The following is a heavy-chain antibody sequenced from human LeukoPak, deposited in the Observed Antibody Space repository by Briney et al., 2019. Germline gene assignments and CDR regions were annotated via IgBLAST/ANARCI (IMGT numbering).Heavy chain of an antibody. D-gene: IGHD5-18*01. CDR1: GFTFGSYG. V-gene: IGHV3-33*01. CDR3: ARDPDTAMVPDY. CDR2: IWYDGSNK. Sequence: GGSLRLSCAASGFTFGSYGMHWVRQAPGKGLEWVAVIWYDGSNKCYADSVKGRFTISRDNSKNTLYLQMNSLRAEDTAVYYCARDPDTAMVPDYWGQGTLVTVSS. J-gene: IGHJ4*02.